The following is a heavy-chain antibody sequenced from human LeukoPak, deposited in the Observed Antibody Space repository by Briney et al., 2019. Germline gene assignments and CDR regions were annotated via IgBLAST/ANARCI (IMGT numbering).Heavy chain of an antibody. Sequence: VPPGGSLRLSCAASGFTFSSYAMSWVRQAPGKGLDWVSAISGSGGSTYYADSVKGRFTISRDNSKNTLYLQMNSLRAEDTAVYYCAKDHSDDYGDSNWGQGTLVTVSS. D-gene: IGHD4-17*01. CDR3: AKDHSDDYGDSN. J-gene: IGHJ4*02. CDR2: ISGSGGST. V-gene: IGHV3-23*01. CDR1: GFTFSSYA.